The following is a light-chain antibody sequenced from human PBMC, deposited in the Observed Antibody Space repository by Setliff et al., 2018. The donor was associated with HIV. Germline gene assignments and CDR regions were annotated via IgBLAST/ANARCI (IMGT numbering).Light chain of an antibody. CDR3: SSYTTGSTLVV. CDR2: SVT. Sequence: QSVLTQPASVSGSPGQSITISCSGTNSDIGSHDYVSWYQQHPGKAPKLIIFSVTYRPSGVSDRFSGSKSGNMASLTISGLQAEDEADYYCSSYTTGSTLVVFGTGTKVTVL. J-gene: IGLJ1*01. V-gene: IGLV2-14*03. CDR1: NSDIGSHDY.